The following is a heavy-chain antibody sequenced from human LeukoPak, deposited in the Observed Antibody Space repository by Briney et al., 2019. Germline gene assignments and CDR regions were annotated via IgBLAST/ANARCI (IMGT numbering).Heavy chain of an antibody. Sequence: PSETLSLTCTVSGGSISSGGYYWSWIRQHPGKGLEWIGYIYYSGSTYYNPSLKSRVTISVDTSKNQFSLKLSSVTAADTAVYYCARGRTRYCSSTSCPLYYYYYGMDVWGQGTTVTVSS. J-gene: IGHJ6*02. D-gene: IGHD2-2*01. CDR2: IYYSGST. CDR3: ARGRTRYCSSTSCPLYYYYYGMDV. V-gene: IGHV4-31*03. CDR1: GGSISSGGYY.